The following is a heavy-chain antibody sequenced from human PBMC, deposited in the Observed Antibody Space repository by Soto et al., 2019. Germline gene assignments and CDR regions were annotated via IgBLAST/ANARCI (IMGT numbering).Heavy chain of an antibody. CDR3: ARGCRYSSSWYLGGGYYYYGMDV. D-gene: IGHD6-13*01. CDR2: INHSGST. V-gene: IGHV4-34*01. CDR1: GGSFSGYY. J-gene: IGHJ6*02. Sequence: SETLSLTCAVYGGSFSGYYWSWIRQPPGKGLEWIGEINHSGSTNYNPSLKSRVTISVDTSKNQFSLKLSSVTAADTAVYYCARGCRYSSSWYLGGGYYYYGMDVWGQGPRSPSP.